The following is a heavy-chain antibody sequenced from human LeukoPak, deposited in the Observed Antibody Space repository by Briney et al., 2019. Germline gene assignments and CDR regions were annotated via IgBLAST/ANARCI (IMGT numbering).Heavy chain of an antibody. V-gene: IGHV3-15*01. CDR1: GFTFSNAW. J-gene: IGHJ6*02. D-gene: IGHD3-9*01. Sequence: GGSLRLSCAASGFTFSNAWMSWVRQAPGKGLEWVGRIKSKTDGGTTDYAAPVKGRFTISRDVSKNTLYLQMNSLKTEDTAVYYCTTAPYDILTGYPPPDVWGQGTTVTVSS. CDR3: TTAPYDILTGYPPPDV. CDR2: IKSKTDGGTT.